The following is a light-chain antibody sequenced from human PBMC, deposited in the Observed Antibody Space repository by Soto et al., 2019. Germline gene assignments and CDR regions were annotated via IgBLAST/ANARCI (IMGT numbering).Light chain of an antibody. V-gene: IGKV3-15*01. J-gene: IGKJ4*01. CDR2: GAS. CDR1: QSVSSN. Sequence: EIVITQAPATLSVSPGERATLSCRASQSVSSNLAWYQHKPGQAPRLLIYGASTRATGIPARFRGRGSGTEFSLIISSLQSEDFAVYYCQQYNNWPPLTFGGGNKVEIK. CDR3: QQYNNWPPLT.